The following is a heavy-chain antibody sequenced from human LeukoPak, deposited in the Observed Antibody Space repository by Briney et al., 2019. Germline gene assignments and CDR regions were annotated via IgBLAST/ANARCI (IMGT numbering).Heavy chain of an antibody. CDR2: IYTSGST. Sequence: PSETLSLTCTVSGGSISSGSYYWSWIRQPAGKGLEWIGRIYTSGSTNYNPSLKSRVTVSVDTSKNQFSLKLSSVTAADTAVYYCARVDRASDIVAHLDYWGQGTLVTVSS. D-gene: IGHD5-12*01. CDR3: ARVDRASDIVAHLDY. V-gene: IGHV4-61*02. J-gene: IGHJ4*02. CDR1: GGSISSGSYY.